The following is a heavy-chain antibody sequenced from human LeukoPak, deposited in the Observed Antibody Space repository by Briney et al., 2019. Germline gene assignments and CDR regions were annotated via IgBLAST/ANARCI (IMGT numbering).Heavy chain of an antibody. D-gene: IGHD5-18*01. CDR3: ARRDTSGRIGRFDP. CDR1: GGSISRSSYY. CDR2: IHYSGST. V-gene: IGHV4-39*01. Sequence: SETLSLTCTVSGGSISRSSYYWGWIRQPPGKGLEWIASIHYSGSTYYNPCLKSRVTISVDTSKNQFSLKVSSVTAADTAAYYCARRDTSGRIGRFDPWGQGTLVTVSS. J-gene: IGHJ5*02.